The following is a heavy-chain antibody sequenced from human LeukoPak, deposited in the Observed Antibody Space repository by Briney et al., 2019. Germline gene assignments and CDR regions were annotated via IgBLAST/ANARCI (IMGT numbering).Heavy chain of an antibody. CDR3: AKTLPGYCSSTSCYTLGWYFDL. V-gene: IGHV4-59*01. Sequence: PSETLSLTCTVSGGSISSYYWSWMRQPPGKGLEWIGYIHYSGSTSYNPSLKSRVSTSVDTSKNQFSLKLTSVTAADTAVYYCAKTLPGYCSSTSCYTLGWYFDLWGRGTLVTVSS. D-gene: IGHD2-2*02. CDR2: IHYSGST. J-gene: IGHJ2*01. CDR1: GGSISSYY.